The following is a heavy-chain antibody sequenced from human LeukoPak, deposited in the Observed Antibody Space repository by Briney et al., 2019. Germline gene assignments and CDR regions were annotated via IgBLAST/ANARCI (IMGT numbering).Heavy chain of an antibody. CDR2: ISGSSGPT. Sequence: GGSLRLSCAASGFTFSSYAMSWVRQAPGQGLEWVSAISGSSGPTHYADYVKGRFTISRDNSKNTLYLQMNSLRAEDTAVYYCASDIDDDNALPPLFQHWGQGTLVTVSS. J-gene: IGHJ1*01. V-gene: IGHV3-23*01. CDR3: ASDIDDDNALPPLFQH. D-gene: IGHD5-12*01. CDR1: GFTFSSYA.